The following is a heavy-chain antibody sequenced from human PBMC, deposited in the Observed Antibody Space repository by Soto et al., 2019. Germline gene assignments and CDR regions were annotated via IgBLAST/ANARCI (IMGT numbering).Heavy chain of an antibody. CDR1: GYTFTCYY. CDR2: INPSGGGT. D-gene: IGHD2-2*01. CDR3: ARDLSRIVVVPAAIYY. J-gene: IGHJ4*02. V-gene: IGHV1-46*03. Sequence: GASVKVSCKASGYTFTCYYMHWVRQAPGQGLEWMGIINPSGGGTSYAQKFQGRVTMTRDTSTSTVYMELSSLRSEDTAVYYCARDLSRIVVVPAAIYYWGQGTLVTVSS.